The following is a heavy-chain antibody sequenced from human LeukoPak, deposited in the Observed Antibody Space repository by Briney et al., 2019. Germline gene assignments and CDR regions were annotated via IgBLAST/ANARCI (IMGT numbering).Heavy chain of an antibody. CDR2: INHSGST. D-gene: IGHD6-13*01. V-gene: IGHV4-34*01. Sequence: SETLSLTCAVYGGSFSGYYWSWIRQPPGKGLEWIGEINHSGSTKYNPSLKSRVTISVDTSKNQFSLKLSSVTAADTAVYYCARVYYSSSYDYWYFDLWGRGTLVTVSS. CDR3: ARVYYSSSYDYWYFDL. J-gene: IGHJ2*01. CDR1: GGSFSGYY.